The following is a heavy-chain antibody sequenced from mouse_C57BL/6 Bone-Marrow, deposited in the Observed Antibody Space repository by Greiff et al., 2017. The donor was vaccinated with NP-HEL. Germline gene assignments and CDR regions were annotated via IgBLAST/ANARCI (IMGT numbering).Heavy chain of an antibody. CDR3: AIYYDYLYYFDY. D-gene: IGHD2-4*01. Sequence: QVQLQQPGAELVKPGASVKVSCTASGYTFTSYWMHWVKQRPGQGLEWIGRIHPSDSDTNYNQKFKGKATLTVDKYSSAAYMQLSSLTSEDYAVYYCAIYYDYLYYFDYWGQGTTLTVSS. J-gene: IGHJ2*01. CDR1: GYTFTSYW. CDR2: IHPSDSDT. V-gene: IGHV1-74*01.